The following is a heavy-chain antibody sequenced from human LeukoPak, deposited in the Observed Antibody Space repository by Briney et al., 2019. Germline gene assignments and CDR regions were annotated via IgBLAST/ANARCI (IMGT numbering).Heavy chain of an antibody. CDR3: AKDYEGVNWNYARRAFDI. D-gene: IGHD1-7*01. CDR1: GFTFSTYG. Sequence: GRSLRLSCAASGFTFSTYGMHWVRQAPGKGLVWVSRINTDGSTTSYVDSVKGRFTISRDNSKNTLYLQMNSLRAEDTAVYYCAKDYEGVNWNYARRAFDIWGQGTMVTVSS. V-gene: IGHV3-74*01. CDR2: INTDGSTT. J-gene: IGHJ3*02.